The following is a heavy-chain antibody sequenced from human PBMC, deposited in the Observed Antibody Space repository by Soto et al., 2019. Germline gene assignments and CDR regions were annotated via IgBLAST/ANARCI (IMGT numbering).Heavy chain of an antibody. CDR3: VRGGGGGLFDP. J-gene: IGHJ5*02. D-gene: IGHD2-15*01. Sequence: GGSLRLSCAASGFSFRDHSMNWVRQAPGKGLEWISYIRGTTTISYADSVKGRFTISRDNAENSLYLQMMSLTAEDTAIYYCVRGGGGGLFDPWGQGTMVTVSS. CDR2: IRGTTTI. V-gene: IGHV3-48*01. CDR1: GFSFRDHS.